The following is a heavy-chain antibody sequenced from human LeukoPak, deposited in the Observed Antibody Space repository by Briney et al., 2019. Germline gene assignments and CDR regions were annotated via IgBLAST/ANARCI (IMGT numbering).Heavy chain of an antibody. V-gene: IGHV4-34*01. CDR3: ARVRGYSSSWYADY. Sequence: SETLSLTCAVYGGSFSGYYWSWIRQPPGKGLEWIEEINHSGSTNYNPSLKSRVTISVDTSKNQFPLKLSSVTAADTAVYYCARVRGYSSSWYADYWGQGTLVTVSS. D-gene: IGHD6-13*01. J-gene: IGHJ4*02. CDR1: GGSFSGYY. CDR2: INHSGST.